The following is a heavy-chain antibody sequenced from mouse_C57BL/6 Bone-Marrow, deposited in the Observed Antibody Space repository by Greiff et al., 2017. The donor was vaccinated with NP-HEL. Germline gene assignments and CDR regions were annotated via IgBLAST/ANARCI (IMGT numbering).Heavy chain of an antibody. Sequence: EVMLVESGGGLVQPGGSLKLSCAASGFTFSDYYMYWVRQTPEKRLEWVAYISNGGGSTYYPDTVKGRFTISRDNAKNTLYLQMSRLKSEDTAMYYCARRGYYGPYWYFDVWGTGTTVTVSS. CDR3: ARRGYYGPYWYFDV. CDR2: ISNGGGST. J-gene: IGHJ1*03. V-gene: IGHV5-12*01. CDR1: GFTFSDYY. D-gene: IGHD1-1*01.